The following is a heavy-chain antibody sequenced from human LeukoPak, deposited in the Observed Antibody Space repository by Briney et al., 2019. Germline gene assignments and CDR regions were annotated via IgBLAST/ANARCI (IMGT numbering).Heavy chain of an antibody. Sequence: GGSLRLSCAASGFNVSSNYMSWVRQAPGKGLEWVSVLYGAGSTYYAYSVKGRFTISRHDSQNTLFLQMNSLRAEDTAVYYCARGGTPGFSTGRIDYWGQGTLVTVSS. D-gene: IGHD6-19*01. J-gene: IGHJ4*02. V-gene: IGHV3-53*04. CDR2: LYGAGST. CDR3: ARGGTPGFSTGRIDY. CDR1: GFNVSSNY.